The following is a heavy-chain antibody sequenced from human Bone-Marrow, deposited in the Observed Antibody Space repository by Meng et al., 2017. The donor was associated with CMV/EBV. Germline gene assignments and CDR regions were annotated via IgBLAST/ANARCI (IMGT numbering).Heavy chain of an antibody. J-gene: IGHJ5*01. CDR3: ARRSWSAGSGYHTFFDS. D-gene: IGHD3-22*01. Sequence: GSLRLSCAVYGESFTDSWWSWIRQSPGKGLEWIGEINHSGITKYNPSLESRVSISVDTSKNQFSLDLRSVTAADTATYYCARRSWSAGSGYHTFFDSWGQETLVTGSS. CDR1: GESFTDSW. CDR2: INHSGIT. V-gene: IGHV4-34*01.